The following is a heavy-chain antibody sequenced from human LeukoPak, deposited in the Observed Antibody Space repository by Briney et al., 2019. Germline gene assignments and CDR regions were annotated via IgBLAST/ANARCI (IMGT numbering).Heavy chain of an antibody. CDR3: ARGRAHGWFDP. V-gene: IGHV4-34*01. CDR1: GGSFSGYY. CDR2: INYSGST. J-gene: IGHJ5*02. Sequence: SEALSLICAVSGGSFSGYYWSWIRQPPGKGLEWIGEINYSGSTNYNPSLKSRVTISVDTSKNQFSLKLSSVTAADTAVYYCARGRAHGWFDPWGQGTLVTVSS.